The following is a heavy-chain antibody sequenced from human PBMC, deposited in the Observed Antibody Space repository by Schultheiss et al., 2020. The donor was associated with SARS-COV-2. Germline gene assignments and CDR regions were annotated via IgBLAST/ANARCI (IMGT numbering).Heavy chain of an antibody. D-gene: IGHD1-26*01. V-gene: IGHV3-9*01. J-gene: IGHJ3*02. CDR3: AKEGYSVKLGDAAFDI. CDR2: IWNSGSI. CDR1: GFTFDDYA. Sequence: GGSLRLSCAASGFTFDDYAMHWVRQAPGKGLEWVSGIWNSGSIGYADSVKGRFTISRDNAKNSLYLQMNSLRAEDTALYYCAKEGYSVKLGDAAFDIWGQGTMVTVSS.